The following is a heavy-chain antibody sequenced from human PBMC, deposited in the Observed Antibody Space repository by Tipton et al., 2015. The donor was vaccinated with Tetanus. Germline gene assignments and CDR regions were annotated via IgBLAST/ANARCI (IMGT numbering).Heavy chain of an antibody. CDR2: MNPNSGNT. CDR3: ARGRYCSSTSCYGSDAFDI. J-gene: IGHJ3*02. Sequence: VQLVQSGAEVKKPGASVKVSCKASGYTFTSYDINWVRQATGQGLEWMGWMNPNSGNTGYAQKFQGRVTMTRNPSISTAYMELSSLRSEDTAVYYCARGRYCSSTSCYGSDAFDIWGQGTMVTVSP. D-gene: IGHD2-2*01. CDR1: GYTFTSYD. V-gene: IGHV1-8*01.